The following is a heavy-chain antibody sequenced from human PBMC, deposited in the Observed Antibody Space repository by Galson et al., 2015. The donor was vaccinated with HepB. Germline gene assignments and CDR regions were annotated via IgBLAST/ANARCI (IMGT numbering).Heavy chain of an antibody. V-gene: IGHV1-3*01. Sequence: SVKVSCKASGYTFTSYAMHWVRQAPGQRLEWMGWIDAGNGNTEYSQKFQGRVTITRDTSASTAYMELSSLRSEDTAVYYRARDPPPTYGSRNDLFDYWGQGTLVTVSS. D-gene: IGHD3-10*01. CDR2: IDAGNGNT. J-gene: IGHJ4*02. CDR1: GYTFTSYA. CDR3: ARDPPPTYGSRNDLFDY.